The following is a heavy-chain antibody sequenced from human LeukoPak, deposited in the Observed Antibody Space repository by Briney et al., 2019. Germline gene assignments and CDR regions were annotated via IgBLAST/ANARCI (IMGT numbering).Heavy chain of an antibody. CDR2: ISGSGGST. CDR3: AKSSSSWYQASDP. J-gene: IGHJ5*02. CDR1: GFTFTTYW. D-gene: IGHD6-13*01. V-gene: IGHV3-23*01. Sequence: TGGSLRLSCAASGFTFTTYWMAWVRQFPGKGLEWVSGISGSGGSTYYADSVKGRFTISRDNSKSTLYLQMNSLRAEDTAVYYCAKSSSSWYQASDPWGQGTLVTVSS.